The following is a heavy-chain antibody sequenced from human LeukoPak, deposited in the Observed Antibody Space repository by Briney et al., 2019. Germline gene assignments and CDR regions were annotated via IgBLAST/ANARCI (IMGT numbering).Heavy chain of an antibody. Sequence: ASVKVSCKASGYTFTNYGFSWVRQAPGQGLEWMGWMSVYNENTNYALKFQGRLTMTTDTSTSTAYMELWGLRSDDTAVYYCARDRYYDSSGYIYFYGMDVWGQGTTVTVPS. D-gene: IGHD3-22*01. CDR3: ARDRYYDSSGYIYFYGMDV. V-gene: IGHV1-18*01. CDR1: GYTFTNYG. J-gene: IGHJ6*02. CDR2: MSVYNENT.